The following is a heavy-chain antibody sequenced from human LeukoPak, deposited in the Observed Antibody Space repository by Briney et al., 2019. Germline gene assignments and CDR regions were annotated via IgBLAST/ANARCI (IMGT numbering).Heavy chain of an antibody. D-gene: IGHD1-14*01. CDR1: GGTFSSYA. Sequence: ASVKVSCKASGGTFSSYAISWVRQAPGQGLEWMGGIIPIFGTANYAQKFQGRVTITTDESTSTAYMELSSLRSDDTAIYYCAAEVITGVVEGGAPWGQGTLVTVSS. CDR2: IIPIFGTA. J-gene: IGHJ5*02. CDR3: AAEVITGVVEGGAP. V-gene: IGHV1-69*05.